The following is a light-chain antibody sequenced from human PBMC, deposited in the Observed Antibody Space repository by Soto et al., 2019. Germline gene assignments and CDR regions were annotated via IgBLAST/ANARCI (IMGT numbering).Light chain of an antibody. J-gene: IGLJ3*02. V-gene: IGLV1-44*01. CDR3: AAWDDSLKAML. Sequence: QLVLTQPPSASGTPGQTVTISCSGSGSNIGENAVNWYQHLPGTAPQLLIYSNALRPSGVPHRFSGSKSGTAGSLAISGLQSEDEAHYYCAAWDDSLKAMLFDRGTKLTVL. CDR1: GSNIGENA. CDR2: SNA.